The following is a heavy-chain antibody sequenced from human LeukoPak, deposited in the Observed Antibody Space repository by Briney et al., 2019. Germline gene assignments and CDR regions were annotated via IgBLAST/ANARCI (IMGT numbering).Heavy chain of an antibody. Sequence: GGSLRLSCAASGFTFSSYWMHWVRQAPGKGLVWVSRINSDGSSTSYADSVKGRFTISRDNAKNTLYLQMNSLRAEDTAVYYCAKGSLELTAVYFDYWGQGTLVTVSS. J-gene: IGHJ4*02. CDR1: GFTFSSYW. V-gene: IGHV3-74*01. D-gene: IGHD1-7*01. CDR3: AKGSLELTAVYFDY. CDR2: INSDGSST.